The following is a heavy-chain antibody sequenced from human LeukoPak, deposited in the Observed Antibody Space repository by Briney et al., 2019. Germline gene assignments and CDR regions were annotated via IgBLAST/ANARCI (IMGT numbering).Heavy chain of an antibody. Sequence: GGSLRLSCRASGFSVDSLLMNWVRQPPGKGLEWVSFVMPGGHIDYTDSVKGRFTISRDSFKNTLSLQMNSLRVDDTAVYYCARGNSATTTFDFWGQGTLVTVSS. D-gene: IGHD4-17*01. CDR3: ARGNSATTTFDF. V-gene: IGHV3-66*01. CDR2: VMPGGHI. J-gene: IGHJ4*02. CDR1: GFSVDSLL.